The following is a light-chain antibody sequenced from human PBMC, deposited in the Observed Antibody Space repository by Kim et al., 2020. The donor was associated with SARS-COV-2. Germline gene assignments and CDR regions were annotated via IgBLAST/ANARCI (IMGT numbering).Light chain of an antibody. CDR3: EQYDNFPRT. J-gene: IGKJ4*01. Sequence: ASVGDRVTISCQASKDISNHLKWYQQKPGKAPKVLVYDGSILEAGVPSRFSGSGSGTDFTFSIRSLQPEDIATDYCEQYDNFPRTFGGGTKVDIK. CDR2: DGS. CDR1: KDISNH. V-gene: IGKV1-33*01.